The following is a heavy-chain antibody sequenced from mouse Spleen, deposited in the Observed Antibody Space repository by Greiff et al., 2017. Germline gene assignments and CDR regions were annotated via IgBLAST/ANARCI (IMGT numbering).Heavy chain of an antibody. V-gene: IGHV14-4*01. CDR1: GFNIKDDY. Sequence: VQLQQSGAELVRPGASVKLSCTASGFNIKDDYMHWVKQRPEQGLEWIGWIDPENGDTEYASKFQGKATITADTSSNTAYLQLSSLTSEDTAVYYCTWFYAMDYWGQGTSVTVSS. CDR2: IDPENGDT. J-gene: IGHJ4*01. CDR3: TWFYAMDY. D-gene: IGHD2-2*01.